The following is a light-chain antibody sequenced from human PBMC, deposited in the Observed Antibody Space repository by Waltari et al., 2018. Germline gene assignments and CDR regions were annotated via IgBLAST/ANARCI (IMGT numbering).Light chain of an antibody. CDR3: SSYIGSSTLEL. CDR1: SSDVGDYNY. Sequence: QSAPTQPASVSGSPGQSITISCTGSSSDVGDYNYVPWYQQHPGKAPKLMLYDVSNRPSGVSNRFSGSKSGNTASLTISGLQAEDEADYYCSSYIGSSTLELFGGGTSLTVL. CDR2: DVS. V-gene: IGLV2-14*03. J-gene: IGLJ2*01.